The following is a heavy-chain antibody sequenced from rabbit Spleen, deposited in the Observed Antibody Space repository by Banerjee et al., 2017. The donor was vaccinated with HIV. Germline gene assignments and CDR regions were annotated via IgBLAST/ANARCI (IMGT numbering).Heavy chain of an antibody. Sequence: QEQLVESGGGLVKPEGSLTLTCKASGFSFSDRDVMCWVRQAPGKGLEWIACINTYTAKSVYATWAKGPFTISKTSSTTVTLQVTSLTAADTATYFCARDSGTSFSSYGMDLWGPGTLVTVS. CDR2: INTYTAKS. CDR3: ARDSGTSFSSYGMDL. CDR1: GFSFSDRDV. V-gene: IGHV1S45*01. J-gene: IGHJ6*01. D-gene: IGHD8-1*01.